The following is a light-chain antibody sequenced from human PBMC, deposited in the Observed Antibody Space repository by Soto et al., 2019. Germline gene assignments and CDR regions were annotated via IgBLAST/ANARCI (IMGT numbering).Light chain of an antibody. J-gene: IGKJ4*01. CDR1: QSISSW. CDR3: QQYNSYSLT. CDR2: DAS. Sequence: DIQMTQSPSTLSASVGDRVTITCRASQSISSWLAWYQQKPGKAPKLLIYDASRLESGVPSRFSGSGSGTEFTLTISILQPDDFATYYCQQYNSYSLTFGGGTKVEIK. V-gene: IGKV1-5*01.